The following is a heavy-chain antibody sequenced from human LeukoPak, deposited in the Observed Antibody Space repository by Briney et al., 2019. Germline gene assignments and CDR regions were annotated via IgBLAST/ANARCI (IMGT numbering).Heavy chain of an antibody. CDR2: IRYDGSNK. CDR3: ARDFWFGESGAGGYFDS. V-gene: IGHV3-30*02. J-gene: IGHJ4*02. Sequence: PGGSLRLSCAASGFTFSSYGMHWVRQAPGKGLEWVAFIRYDGSNKYYADSVKGRFTISRDNSKNTLYLQMNSLRAEDTAVYYCARDFWFGESGAGGYFDSWGQGTLVTVSS. D-gene: IGHD3-10*01. CDR1: GFTFSSYG.